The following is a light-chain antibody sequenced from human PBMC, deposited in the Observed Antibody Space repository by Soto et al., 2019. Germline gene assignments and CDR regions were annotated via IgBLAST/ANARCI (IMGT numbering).Light chain of an antibody. V-gene: IGLV4-69*01. J-gene: IGLJ2*01. CDR2: LNRDGSH. CDR3: PTWGTGIVI. Sequence: QLVLTQSPSASASLGASVKLTCTLSSGHSNDAIAWHQQQPEKGPRSMMKLNRDGSHSKGDGIPNRFSGSSSGAARYLTIASLQSEDEADYYCPTWGTGIVIFGGGTKLTVL. CDR1: SGHSNDA.